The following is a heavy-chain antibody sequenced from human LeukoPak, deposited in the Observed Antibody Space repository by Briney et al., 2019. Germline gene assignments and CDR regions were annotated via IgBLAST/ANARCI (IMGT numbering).Heavy chain of an antibody. CDR3: ARLGGVVTRYIDV. J-gene: IGHJ6*04. Sequence: SETLSLTCAVYGGSFSGYYWSWIRQPPGKGVEWIGEINHSGSTNYNPSLKSRVTISVDTSKNQFSLKLSSVTAADTAVYYCARLGGVVTRYIDVWGKGTTVTVSS. CDR2: INHSGST. D-gene: IGHD4-23*01. V-gene: IGHV4-34*01. CDR1: GGSFSGYY.